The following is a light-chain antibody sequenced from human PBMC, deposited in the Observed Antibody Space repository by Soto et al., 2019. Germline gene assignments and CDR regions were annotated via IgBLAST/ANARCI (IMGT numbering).Light chain of an antibody. V-gene: IGLV2-8*01. Sequence: QSALTQPPSASGSPGQSVTISCTGTSSDVGAYNYVSWYQQHAGKAPKLVIYEVTKRPSGVPDRFSGSKSANTASLTVSGLQAEDEADDYRSSFATSNTWVFGGGTKLTVL. CDR2: EVT. J-gene: IGLJ3*02. CDR1: SSDVGAYNY. CDR3: SSFATSNTWV.